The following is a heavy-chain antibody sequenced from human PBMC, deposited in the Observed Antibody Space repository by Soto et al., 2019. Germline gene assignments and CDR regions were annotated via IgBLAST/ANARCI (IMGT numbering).Heavy chain of an antibody. CDR2: IIPILGIA. D-gene: IGHD2-8*02. V-gene: IGHV1-69*02. J-gene: IGHJ4*02. CDR3: TAGFYNTGGVEH. CDR1: GGTFSSYT. Sequence: GASVKVSCKASGGTFSSYTISWVRQAPGQGLEWMGRIIPILGIANYAQKFQGRVTITADKSTSTAYMELNSLKSEDTAVYYCTAGFYNTGGVEHWGLGTLVTVSS.